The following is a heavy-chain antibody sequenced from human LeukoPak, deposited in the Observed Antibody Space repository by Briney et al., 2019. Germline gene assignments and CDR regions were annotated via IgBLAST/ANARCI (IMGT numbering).Heavy chain of an antibody. J-gene: IGHJ4*02. CDR1: GGAISTYD. Sequence: PSETLSLTCTVSGGAISTYDWSWIRQPPGHGLRSIGDIFDSGNTYHHPSLKSRVTMSVETSKNQFTLKLSSVTAADTAVYYCARNYQGKPAAIPFDFCGQGTLVTVSS. CDR3: ARNYQGKPAAIPFDF. V-gene: IGHV4-59*08. CDR2: IFDSGNT. D-gene: IGHD2-2*01.